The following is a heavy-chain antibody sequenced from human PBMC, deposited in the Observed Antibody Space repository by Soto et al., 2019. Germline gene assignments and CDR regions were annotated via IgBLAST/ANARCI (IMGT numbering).Heavy chain of an antibody. J-gene: IGHJ6*03. CDR3: ARGSGDYSNYYYYYYMDV. Sequence: GGSLRLSCAASGFTFSSYEMNWVRQAPGKGLEWVSYISSSGSTIYYADSVKGRFTISRDNAKNSLYLQMNSLRAEDTAVYYCARGSGDYSNYYYYYYMDVWGKGTTVTVSS. V-gene: IGHV3-48*03. CDR2: ISSSGSTI. CDR1: GFTFSSYE. D-gene: IGHD4-4*01.